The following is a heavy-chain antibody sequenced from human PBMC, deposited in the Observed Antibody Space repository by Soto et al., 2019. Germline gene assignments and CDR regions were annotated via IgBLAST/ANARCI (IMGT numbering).Heavy chain of an antibody. CDR1: GFTFSSYA. J-gene: IGHJ6*03. CDR3: AKVGGPFDYMDV. V-gene: IGHV3-23*01. D-gene: IGHD3-3*01. Sequence: EVQLLESGGGLVQPGGSLRLSCAASGFTFSSYAMSWVRQAPGKGLEWVSAISGSGGSTYYADSVKGRFTISRDKSKNTLYLQMNSLRAEDTAVYYCAKVGGPFDYMDVWGKGTTVTVSS. CDR2: ISGSGGST.